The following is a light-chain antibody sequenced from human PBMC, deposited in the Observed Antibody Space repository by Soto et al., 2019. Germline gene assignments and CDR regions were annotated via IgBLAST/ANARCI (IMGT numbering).Light chain of an antibody. CDR3: QQYNNSPQT. Sequence: IVFTQCPGARRLGPGCRAPLSCSASQSVSSSYLAWYQQKPGQAPRLLIYRTSNRATGIPDRFSGSGSGTDFTLTIRTRQSEDSAEHHCQQYNNSPQTFGQGTKVDIK. V-gene: IGKV3-20*01. CDR2: RTS. CDR1: QSVSSSY. J-gene: IGKJ1*01.